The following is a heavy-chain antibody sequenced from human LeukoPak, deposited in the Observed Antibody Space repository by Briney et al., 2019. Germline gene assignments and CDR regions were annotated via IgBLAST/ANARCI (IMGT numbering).Heavy chain of an antibody. Sequence: GESLKISCKVSGYSFTSYWIGWVRQMPGKGLEWVGIIYPDDSDTRYSPSLQDQVTISADMSISTAYLQRNSLKASDTAMYYCARHYPGGDYFIDYWGQGTLVTVSS. CDR1: GYSFTSYW. CDR2: IYPDDSDT. CDR3: ARHYPGGDYFIDY. V-gene: IGHV5-51*01. D-gene: IGHD4-17*01. J-gene: IGHJ4*02.